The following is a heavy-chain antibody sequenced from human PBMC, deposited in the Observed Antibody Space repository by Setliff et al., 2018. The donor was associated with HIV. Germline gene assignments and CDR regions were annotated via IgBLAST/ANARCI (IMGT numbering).Heavy chain of an antibody. CDR3: ASSVGFRDF. J-gene: IGHJ4*02. V-gene: IGHV4-39*07. D-gene: IGHD3-10*01. CDR1: GAFINSGTFY. Sequence: SETLSLTCTVSGAFINSGTFYWGWIRQPPGKGLEWLGSVYYSGSTQYNPSFKSRVTISTDTFKTRFSLKVMSVTAADSAVYYCASSVGFRDFWGQGTPVTVSS. CDR2: VYYSGST.